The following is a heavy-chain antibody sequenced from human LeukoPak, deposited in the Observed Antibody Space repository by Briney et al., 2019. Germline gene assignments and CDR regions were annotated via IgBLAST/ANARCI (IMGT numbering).Heavy chain of an antibody. Sequence: ASVKVSCKASGYTFTSYDINWVRQATGQGLEWMGWMNPNSGNTGYAQKFQGRVTMTRNTSISTAYMELSSLRSEDTAVYYCARVGSRRLLWFGESKPHGDYYYYYYGMDVWGQGTTVTVSS. CDR1: GYTFTSYD. D-gene: IGHD3-10*01. J-gene: IGHJ6*02. V-gene: IGHV1-8*01. CDR3: ARVGSRRLLWFGESKPHGDYYYYYYGMDV. CDR2: MNPNSGNT.